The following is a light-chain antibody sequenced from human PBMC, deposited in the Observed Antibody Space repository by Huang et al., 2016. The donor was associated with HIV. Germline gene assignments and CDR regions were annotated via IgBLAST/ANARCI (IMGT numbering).Light chain of an antibody. CDR2: CAS. J-gene: IGKJ1*01. CDR1: QSITIN. V-gene: IGKV3-15*01. CDR3: QQHNTWPRT. Sequence: EIVMTQSPATLSVSPGEGATLSCRASQSITINLAWYQQKPGQAPRLLIYCASIRATGVPARFSGSGSGTDFTLTINSLQSEDFAVYYCQQHNTWPRTFGQGTKVEIK.